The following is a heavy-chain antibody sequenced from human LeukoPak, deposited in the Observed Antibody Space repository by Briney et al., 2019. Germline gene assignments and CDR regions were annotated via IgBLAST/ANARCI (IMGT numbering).Heavy chain of an antibody. CDR3: ARVTGYFDY. Sequence: PGGSLRLSCAASGFTLSSYGMDWVRQAPGKGLEWVSVIYSGGSTYYADSVKGRFTISRDNSKNTLYLQMNSLRAEDTAVYYCARVTGYFDYWGQGTLVTVSS. D-gene: IGHD2-21*02. V-gene: IGHV3-66*02. CDR1: GFTLSSYG. J-gene: IGHJ4*02. CDR2: IYSGGST.